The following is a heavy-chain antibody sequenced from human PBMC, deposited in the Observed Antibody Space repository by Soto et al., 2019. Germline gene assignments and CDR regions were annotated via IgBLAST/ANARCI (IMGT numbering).Heavy chain of an antibody. CDR2: IIPIFGTA. CDR3: ALSIRGLHSSSWPNYYGMDV. D-gene: IGHD6-6*01. Sequence: QVQLVQSGAEVKKPGSSVKVSCKASGGTFSSYAISWVRQAPGQGLEWMGGIIPIFGTANYAQKFQGRVTITADESTSTAYMELSSLRSEDTAVYYCALSIRGLHSSSWPNYYGMDVWGQGTTVTVSS. V-gene: IGHV1-69*01. CDR1: GGTFSSYA. J-gene: IGHJ6*02.